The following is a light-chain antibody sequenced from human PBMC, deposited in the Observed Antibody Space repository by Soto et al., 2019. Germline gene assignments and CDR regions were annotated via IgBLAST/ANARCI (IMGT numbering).Light chain of an antibody. V-gene: IGKV3-20*01. CDR1: QSVSSSY. CDR2: GAS. J-gene: IGKJ4*01. Sequence: EIVLTHSPGTLSLSPGERATLSCRASQSVSSSYLAWYQQKPGQAPRLLIYGASSRATGIPDRFSGSGSGTDFILTISRLEPEDFAVYYCQQYGSSPLSFGGGTKVEIK. CDR3: QQYGSSPLS.